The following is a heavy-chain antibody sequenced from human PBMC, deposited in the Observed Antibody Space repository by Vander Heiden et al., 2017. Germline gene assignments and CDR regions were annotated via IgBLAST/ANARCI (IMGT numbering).Heavy chain of an antibody. D-gene: IGHD6-19*01. V-gene: IGHV3-23*01. CDR2: ISRSGATT. CDR3: ARSPISVTGFFDS. CDR1: GFNLNNYA. J-gene: IGHJ4*02. Sequence: EVQLLQSGGDLVQPGGALTLSCAASGFNLNNYALSWVRQAPGKGLEWVSTISRSGATTYYSDSVKGRFTVSRNNSKNSLYLRMNTVRAEDTALYYCARSPISVTGFFDSWGQGTLVTVSS.